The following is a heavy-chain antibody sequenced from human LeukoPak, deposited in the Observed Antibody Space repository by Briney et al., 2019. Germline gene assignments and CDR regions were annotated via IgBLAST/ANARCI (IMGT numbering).Heavy chain of an antibody. J-gene: IGHJ5*02. CDR1: GFTFSSHW. CDR3: ARYCTFRTCSGTKFDA. Sequence: AGGSLRLSCAASGFTFSSHWMTWVRQTPGKGLEWLATIKSDGSEIYYLDSVKGRFTISRDNAKNSLYLQMNSLRAEDSAVYYCARYCTFRTCSGTKFDAWGQGTLVTVSS. D-gene: IGHD1-1*01. CDR2: IKSDGSEI. V-gene: IGHV3-7*01.